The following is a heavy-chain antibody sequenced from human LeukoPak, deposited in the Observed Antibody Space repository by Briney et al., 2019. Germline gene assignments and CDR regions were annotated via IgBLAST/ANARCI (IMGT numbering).Heavy chain of an antibody. CDR1: GGSISSSSYY. Sequence: SETLSLTCTVSGGSISSSSYYWGWIRQPPGKGLEWIGSIYYSGSTYYNPSLKSRVTISVDTSKNQFSLKLSSVTAADTAVYYCARRPKGSDGSGSYTNWFDPWGQGTLVTVSS. CDR3: ARRPKGSDGSGSYTNWFDP. CDR2: IYYSGST. V-gene: IGHV4-39*07. D-gene: IGHD3-10*01. J-gene: IGHJ5*02.